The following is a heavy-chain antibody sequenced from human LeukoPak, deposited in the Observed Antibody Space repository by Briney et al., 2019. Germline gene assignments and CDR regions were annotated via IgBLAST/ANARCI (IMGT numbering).Heavy chain of an antibody. CDR1: GYTFTSYY. CDR2: INPSGGST. Sequence: GASVKVSCKASGYTFTSYYMHWVRQAAGQGLEWMGIINPSGGSTSYAQKFQGRVTMTRDTSTSTVYMELSSLRSEDTAVYYCARAGLRDSSGYFAFDIWGQGTMVTVSS. D-gene: IGHD3-22*01. V-gene: IGHV1-46*01. CDR3: ARAGLRDSSGYFAFDI. J-gene: IGHJ3*02.